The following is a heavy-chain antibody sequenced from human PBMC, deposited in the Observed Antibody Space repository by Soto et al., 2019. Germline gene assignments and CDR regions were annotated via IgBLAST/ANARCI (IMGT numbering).Heavy chain of an antibody. Sequence: GGSLRLSCAASGFTFSDHYMDWVRQAPGKGLEWVGRTRNKANSYTTEYAASVKGRFTISRDDSKNSLYLQMNSLKTEDTAVYYCARVGAQYYFDYWGQGTLVTVSS. J-gene: IGHJ4*02. CDR2: TRNKANSYTT. CDR1: GFTFSDHY. V-gene: IGHV3-72*01. D-gene: IGHD1-26*01. CDR3: ARVGAQYYFDY.